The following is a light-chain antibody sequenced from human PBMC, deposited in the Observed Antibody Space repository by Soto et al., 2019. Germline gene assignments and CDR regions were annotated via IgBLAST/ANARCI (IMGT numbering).Light chain of an antibody. CDR1: QSVNSLY. CDR3: QYYSGSQT. CDR2: GAS. J-gene: IGKJ4*01. V-gene: IGKV3-20*01. Sequence: EIVLTQSPGTLSLSPGERATLSCRASQSVNSLYLAWYQQKPGQAPRLLIYGASSRATGIPDRFSGSGSGTDFTLTISRLEPEDFAVYYCQYYSGSQTLGGGNKVEI.